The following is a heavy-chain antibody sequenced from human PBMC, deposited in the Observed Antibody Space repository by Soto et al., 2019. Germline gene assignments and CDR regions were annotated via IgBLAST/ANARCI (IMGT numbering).Heavy chain of an antibody. CDR2: ISGSGGST. Sequence: GGSLRLSCAASGFTFSSYAMSWVRQAPGKGLEWVSAISGSGGSTYYADSVKGRFTISRDNSKNTLYLQMNSLRAEDTAVYYCATFQTYWGELSLGTLGGRGTLVTVSS. J-gene: IGHJ4*02. V-gene: IGHV3-23*01. CDR1: GFTFSSYA. D-gene: IGHD3-16*02. CDR3: ATFQTYWGELSLGTL.